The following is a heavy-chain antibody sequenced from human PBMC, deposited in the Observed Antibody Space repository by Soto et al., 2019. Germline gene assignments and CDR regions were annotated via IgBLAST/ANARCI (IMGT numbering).Heavy chain of an antibody. V-gene: IGHV1-69*01. CDR1: GGTFSSYA. Sequence: QVQLVQSGAEVKKPGSSVKVSCKASGGTFSSYAISWVRQAPGQGLEWMGGIIPIFGTANYAQKFQGRVTITADESTSTAYMELSSLRSDDTAVYYCARTVLTYYYDSSGYGALDYWGQGTLVTVSS. J-gene: IGHJ4*02. CDR3: ARTVLTYYYDSSGYGALDY. D-gene: IGHD3-22*01. CDR2: IIPIFGTA.